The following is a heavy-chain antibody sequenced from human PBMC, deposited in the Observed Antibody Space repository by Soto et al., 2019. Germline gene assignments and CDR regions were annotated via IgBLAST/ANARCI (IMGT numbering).Heavy chain of an antibody. V-gene: IGHV3-9*03. D-gene: IGHD3-3*01. CDR1: GFTFDDYA. CDR2: ISWNSGTI. Sequence: EVQLVESGGGLVQPGRSLRLSCAASGFTFDDYAMHWVRQAPGKGLEWVSGISWNSGTIGYADSVKGRFTISRDNAKTSLYLKINSLRAEDMAFYYCARSFSSPYSFASGGQGTLVPVSS. CDR3: ARSFSSPYSFAS. J-gene: IGHJ4*02.